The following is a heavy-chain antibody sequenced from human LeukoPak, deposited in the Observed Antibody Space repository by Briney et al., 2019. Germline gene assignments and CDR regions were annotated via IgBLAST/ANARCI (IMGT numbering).Heavy chain of an antibody. CDR3: ARKSTRYFDSLNWFDP. CDR2: INHSGST. J-gene: IGHJ5*02. CDR1: GGSFSGYY. V-gene: IGHV4-34*01. D-gene: IGHD3-9*01. Sequence: SETLSLTCAVYGGSFSGYYWSWIRQPPGKGLEWIGEINHSGSTNYNPSLKSRVTISVDTSKNQFSLKLSSVTAAETAVYYCARKSTRYFDSLNWFDPWGQGTLVTVSS.